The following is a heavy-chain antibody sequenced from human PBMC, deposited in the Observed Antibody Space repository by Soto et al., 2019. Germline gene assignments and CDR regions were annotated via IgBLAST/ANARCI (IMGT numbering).Heavy chain of an antibody. D-gene: IGHD5-18*01. CDR1: GFTFSSYA. CDR2: ISGSGGST. J-gene: IGHJ6*02. V-gene: IGHV3-23*01. CDR3: ARDADTAMTAAKYGMDV. Sequence: PGGSLRLSCAASGFTFSSYAMSWVRQAPGKGLEWVSAISGSGGSTYYADSVKGRFTISRDNAKNSLYLQMNSLRAEDTAVYYCARDADTAMTAAKYGMDVWGQGTTVTVSS.